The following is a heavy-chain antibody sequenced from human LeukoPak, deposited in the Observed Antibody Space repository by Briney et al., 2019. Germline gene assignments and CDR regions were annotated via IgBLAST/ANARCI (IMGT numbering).Heavy chain of an antibody. J-gene: IGHJ4*02. D-gene: IGHD6-13*01. CDR3: ARGPLTAAGDY. Sequence: GGSLRLSCAASGFTFSSYSMNWVRQAPGKGLEWVSSISSSSYIYYADSVKGRFTISRDNAKNSLYLQMNSLRAEDTAVYYCARGPLTAAGDYWGQGTLVTVSS. CDR2: ISSSSYI. CDR1: GFTFSSYS. V-gene: IGHV3-21*01.